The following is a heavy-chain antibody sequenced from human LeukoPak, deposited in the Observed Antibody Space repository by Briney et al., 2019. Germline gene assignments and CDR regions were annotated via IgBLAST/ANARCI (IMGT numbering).Heavy chain of an antibody. V-gene: IGHV3-23*01. Sequence: PGGSLRLSCAASGSTFSRYAVSWVRQAPGKGLEWLSAISESDGSTYYADSVKGRFTISRDNSKNTLYLQMNSLGADDAAVYFCAKDISQGYTFGSIEEDYWGQGTLVTVSS. J-gene: IGHJ4*02. CDR1: GSTFSRYA. CDR2: ISESDGST. D-gene: IGHD5-18*01. CDR3: AKDISQGYTFGSIEEDY.